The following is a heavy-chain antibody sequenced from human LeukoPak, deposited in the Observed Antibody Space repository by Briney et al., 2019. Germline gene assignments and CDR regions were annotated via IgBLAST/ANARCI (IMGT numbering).Heavy chain of an antibody. V-gene: IGHV3-21*04. Sequence: GGSLRLSCVASGFTFSHYSMNWVRQAPGKGLEWVSSIRFTGSYIYYADSVKGRFTISRDDAKNLLSLQMISLRAEDTAVYYCAKEYDSSGYTYWGQGTLVTVSS. CDR2: IRFTGSYI. D-gene: IGHD3-22*01. J-gene: IGHJ4*02. CDR1: GFTFSHYS. CDR3: AKEYDSSGYTY.